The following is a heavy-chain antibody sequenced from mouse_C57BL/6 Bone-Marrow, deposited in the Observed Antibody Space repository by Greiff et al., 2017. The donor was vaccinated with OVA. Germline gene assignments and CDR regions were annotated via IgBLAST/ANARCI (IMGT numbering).Heavy chain of an antibody. CDR3: ARTYYYGSSYYAMDY. V-gene: IGHV5-17*01. D-gene: IGHD1-1*01. CDR2: ISSGSSTI. CDR1: GFTFSDYG. Sequence: EVKLVESGGGLVKPGGSLKLSCAASGFTFSDYGMHWVRQAPEKGLEWVAYISSGSSTIYYADTVKGRFTISRDNAKNTLFLQMTSLRSEDTAMYYCARTYYYGSSYYAMDYWGQGTSVTVSS. J-gene: IGHJ4*01.